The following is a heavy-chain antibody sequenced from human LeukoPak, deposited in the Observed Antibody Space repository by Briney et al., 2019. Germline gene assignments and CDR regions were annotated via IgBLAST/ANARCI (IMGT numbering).Heavy chain of an antibody. J-gene: IGHJ6*02. Sequence: PGGSLRLSCAASGFTFSSYGMHWVRQAPGKGLEWVAVIWYDGSNKYYADSVKGRFTISRDNSKNTLYLQMNSLRAEDTAVYYCARDGISNYEMGYYGMDVWGQGTTVTVSS. CDR3: ARDGISNYEMGYYGMDV. V-gene: IGHV3-33*01. CDR2: IWYDGSNK. CDR1: GFTFSSYG. D-gene: IGHD4-11*01.